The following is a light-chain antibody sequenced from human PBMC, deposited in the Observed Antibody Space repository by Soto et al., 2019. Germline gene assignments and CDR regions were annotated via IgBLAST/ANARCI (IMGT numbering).Light chain of an antibody. Sequence: EIVMTQSPATLSVSPGERATLSCRASQSVSSNLAWYQQKPGQAPRLLIYGASTRATGIPARFSGSGSGTGFTLTISSLQSEDFAVYYCQQYNKWPACTFGNRTK. V-gene: IGKV3-15*01. CDR3: QQYNKWPACT. J-gene: IGKJ2*02. CDR2: GAS. CDR1: QSVSSN.